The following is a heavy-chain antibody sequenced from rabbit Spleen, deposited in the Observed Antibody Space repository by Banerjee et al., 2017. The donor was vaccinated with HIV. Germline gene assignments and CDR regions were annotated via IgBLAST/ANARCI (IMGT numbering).Heavy chain of an antibody. CDR2: INTATGKG. CDR1: GFSFSRGYY. J-gene: IGHJ4*01. V-gene: IGHV1S45*01. CDR3: ARDLITVIGWNFNL. D-gene: IGHD1-1*01. Sequence: QEQLEESGGDLVKPGASLTLTCTASGFSFSRGYYMCWVRQAPGKGLEWIACINTATGKGVYATWAKGRFTISRTSSTTVTLQMTSLTAADTATYFCARDLITVIGWNFNLWGPGTLVTVS.